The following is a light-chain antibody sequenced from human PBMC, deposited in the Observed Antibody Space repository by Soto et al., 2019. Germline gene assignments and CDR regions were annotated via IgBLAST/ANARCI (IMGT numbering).Light chain of an antibody. J-gene: IGLJ2*01. V-gene: IGLV6-57*03. CDR1: SGSIARNY. CDR3: QSYDSSNQGV. Sequence: NFMLTQPQSVSESPGKTVTISCTRSSGSIARNYVQWYQQRPGSAPSAVIHEDDQRPSGVPDRFSGSVDRSSNSASLTISGLTTEDEADYYCQSYDSSNQGVFGGGTKLTVL. CDR2: EDD.